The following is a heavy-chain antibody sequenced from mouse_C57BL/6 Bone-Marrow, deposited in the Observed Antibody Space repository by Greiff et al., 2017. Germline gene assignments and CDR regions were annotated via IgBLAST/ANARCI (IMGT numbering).Heavy chain of an antibody. Sequence: EVMLVESGGGLVKPGGSLKLSCAASGFTFSSYTMSWVRQTPEKRLEWFATISGGGGNTYYPDSVKGRFTISRDNAKNTRYLQMSSLRSEDTALYYCSRHDYYAMDYWGQGTSVTVSS. CDR3: SRHDYYAMDY. V-gene: IGHV5-9*01. CDR1: GFTFSSYT. J-gene: IGHJ4*01. CDR2: ISGGGGNT.